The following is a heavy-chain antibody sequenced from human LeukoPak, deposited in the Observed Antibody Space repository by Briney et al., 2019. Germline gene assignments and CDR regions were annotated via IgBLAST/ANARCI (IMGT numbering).Heavy chain of an antibody. V-gene: IGHV3-53*01. Sequence: GGSLRLSCAASGFTVSSNYMSWVRQAPGKGLEWVSVIYSGGSTYYADSVKGRFTISRDNSKNTLYLQMNSLRAEDTAVYYCARAPYYGSGSYYGWEDYWGQGTLVTVSS. J-gene: IGHJ4*02. D-gene: IGHD3-10*01. CDR2: IYSGGST. CDR1: GFTVSSNY. CDR3: ARAPYYGSGSYYGWEDY.